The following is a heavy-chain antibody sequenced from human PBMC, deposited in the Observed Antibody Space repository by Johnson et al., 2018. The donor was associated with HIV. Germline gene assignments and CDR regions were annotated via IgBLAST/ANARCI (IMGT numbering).Heavy chain of an antibody. Sequence: VQLVESGGGVVRPGESLRLSCAASGFIFDDFGMNWVRHAPGKGLEWVSDVNWNGARTGYADSVTGRFTISRDNAKNSVYLQMNSLRAEDAALHHCARDVGGWGYRHAFDMWGQGTMVTVSS. V-gene: IGHV3-20*01. J-gene: IGHJ3*02. CDR3: ARDVGGWGYRHAFDM. D-gene: IGHD5-12*01. CDR1: GFIFDDFG. CDR2: VNWNGART.